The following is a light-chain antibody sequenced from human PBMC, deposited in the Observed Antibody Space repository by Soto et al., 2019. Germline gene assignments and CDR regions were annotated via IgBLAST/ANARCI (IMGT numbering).Light chain of an antibody. CDR3: PSYDRSLSDHV. CDR1: SSNIGAGYD. CDR2: GNS. Sequence: QSVLTQPPSVSGAPGQRVTISCTGSSSNIGAGYDVHWYQQLPGTAPKLLIYGNSNRPSGVPDRFSGSKSGTSASLAITGLHAEDEADYYCPSYDRSLSDHVFGTGTKLTVL. J-gene: IGLJ1*01. V-gene: IGLV1-40*01.